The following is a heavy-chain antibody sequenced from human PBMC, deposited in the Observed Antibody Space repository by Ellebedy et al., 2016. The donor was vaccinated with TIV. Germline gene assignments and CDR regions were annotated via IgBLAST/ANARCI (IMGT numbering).Heavy chain of an antibody. D-gene: IGHD6-13*01. CDR2: IGGSGDST. CDR1: GFSFSTFA. Sequence: GESLKISXAASGFSFSTFAMSWVRQAPGKGLDWVSAIGGSGDSTYYADSVRGRFTISRDNSKNTLYLQMNSLRAEDTAVYYCARAIGAADSFWGQGTLVTVSS. V-gene: IGHV3-23*01. CDR3: ARAIGAADSF. J-gene: IGHJ4*02.